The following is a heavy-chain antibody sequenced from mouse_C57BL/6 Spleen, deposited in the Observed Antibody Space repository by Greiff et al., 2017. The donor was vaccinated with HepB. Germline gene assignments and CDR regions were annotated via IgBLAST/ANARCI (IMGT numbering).Heavy chain of an antibody. V-gene: IGHV3-6*01. CDR3: ARDRGLYGSSYVFDY. J-gene: IGHJ2*01. Sequence: EVKLEESGPGLVKPSQSLSLTCSVTGYSITSGYYWNWIRQFPGNKLEWMGYISYDGSNNYNPSLKNRISITRDTSKNQFFLKLNSVTTEDTATYYCARDRGLYGSSYVFDYWGQGTTLTVSS. D-gene: IGHD1-1*01. CDR1: GYSITSGYY. CDR2: ISYDGSN.